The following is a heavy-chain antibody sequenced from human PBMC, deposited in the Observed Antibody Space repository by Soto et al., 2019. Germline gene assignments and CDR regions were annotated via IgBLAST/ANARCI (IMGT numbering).Heavy chain of an antibody. Sequence: EVQLLESGGGLVQPGGSLRLSCAASGFTFGNYAMIWVRQAPGKGLEWVSTISGGGDGTYYADSVRGRFTISRENSRNTVYLQMNSLRDEETAVYDCAKKGLGSLATYCSTGDCHYAFDIWGQGTMVTVSS. CDR1: GFTFGNYA. CDR3: AKKGLGSLATYCSTGDCHYAFDI. D-gene: IGHD2-15*01. V-gene: IGHV3-23*01. CDR2: ISGGGDGT. J-gene: IGHJ3*02.